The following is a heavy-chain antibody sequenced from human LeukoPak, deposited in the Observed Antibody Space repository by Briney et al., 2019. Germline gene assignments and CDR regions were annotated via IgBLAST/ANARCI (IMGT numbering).Heavy chain of an antibody. CDR3: ARGRHSSGWYPFDS. CDR1: GGSISSSTYY. D-gene: IGHD6-19*01. Sequence: ASETLSLTCTVSGGSISSSTYYWGWVRQPPGKGLEWIGSLYYSGSTYFNPSLKSRVTISVDTSKNRFSLRLSSVTAADSALYYCARGRHSSGWYPFDSWGQGTLVIVSS. J-gene: IGHJ4*02. V-gene: IGHV4-39*07. CDR2: LYYSGST.